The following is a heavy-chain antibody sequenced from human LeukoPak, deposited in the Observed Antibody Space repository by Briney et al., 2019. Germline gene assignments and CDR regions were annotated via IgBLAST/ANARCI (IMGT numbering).Heavy chain of an antibody. J-gene: IGHJ4*02. Sequence: GGSLRLSCAASGFTFSSDGMNWVRQAPGKGLEWVSVIYGGGSTYYADSVKGRFTISRDNSKSTLYLQMNSLRAEDTAVYYCARGAGNTVSTRFFDYWGRGTLVTVSS. CDR3: ARGAGNTVSTRFFDY. V-gene: IGHV3-53*01. CDR2: IYGGGST. CDR1: GFTFSSDG. D-gene: IGHD5/OR15-5a*01.